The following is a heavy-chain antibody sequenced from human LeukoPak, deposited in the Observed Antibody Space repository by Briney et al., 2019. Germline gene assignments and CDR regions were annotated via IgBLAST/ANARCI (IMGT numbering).Heavy chain of an antibody. Sequence: GGSLRLSCAASGFTSSSYEMNWVRQTPGKGLEWVSYISSSGSTIYYADSVKGRFTISRDNAKNSLYLQMNSLRAEDTAVYYCASELLWFGESIMDVWGKGTTVTASS. CDR1: GFTSSSYE. CDR2: ISSSGSTI. J-gene: IGHJ6*04. V-gene: IGHV3-48*03. CDR3: ASELLWFGESIMDV. D-gene: IGHD3-10*01.